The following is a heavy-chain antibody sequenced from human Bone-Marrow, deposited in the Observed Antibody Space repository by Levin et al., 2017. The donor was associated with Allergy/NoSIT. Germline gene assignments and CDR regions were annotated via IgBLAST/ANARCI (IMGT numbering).Heavy chain of an antibody. V-gene: IGHV1-2*02. CDR3: ARGGFGWEPAAAPYYYYGMDV. J-gene: IGHJ6*02. CDR1: GYTFTGYY. D-gene: IGHD2-2*01. Sequence: ASVKVSCKASGYTFTGYYMHWVRQAPGQGLEWMGWINPNSGGTNYAQKFQGRVTMTRDTSISTAYMELSRLRSDDTAVYYCARGGFGWEPAAAPYYYYGMDVWGQGTTVTVSS. CDR2: INPNSGGT.